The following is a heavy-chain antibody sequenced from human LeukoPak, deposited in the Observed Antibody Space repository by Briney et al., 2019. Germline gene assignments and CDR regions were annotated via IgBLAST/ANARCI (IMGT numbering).Heavy chain of an antibody. J-gene: IGHJ5*02. Sequence: GGSLRLSCAASGFTFSSYWMSWVRQAPGKGLEWVSVIYSGGSTYYADSVKGRFTISRDNSKNTLYLQMNSLRAEDTAVYYCSRTLVPAAPFDPWGQGTLVTVSS. CDR2: IYSGGST. CDR3: SRTLVPAAPFDP. CDR1: GFTFSSYW. V-gene: IGHV3-66*01. D-gene: IGHD2-2*01.